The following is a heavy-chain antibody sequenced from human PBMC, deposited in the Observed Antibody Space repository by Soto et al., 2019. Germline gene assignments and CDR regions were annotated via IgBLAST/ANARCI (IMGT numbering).Heavy chain of an antibody. J-gene: IGHJ4*02. D-gene: IGHD3-9*01. CDR2: ISGSGGST. CDR1: GFTFSSYA. V-gene: IGHV3-23*01. CDR3: ANLHITIFLTWVDY. Sequence: GGSLRLSCAASGFTFSSYAMSWVRQAPGKGLEWVSAISGSGGSTYYADSVKGRFTISRDNSKNTLYLQMNSLRAEDTAVYYCANLHITIFLTWVDYWGQGTLVTVSS.